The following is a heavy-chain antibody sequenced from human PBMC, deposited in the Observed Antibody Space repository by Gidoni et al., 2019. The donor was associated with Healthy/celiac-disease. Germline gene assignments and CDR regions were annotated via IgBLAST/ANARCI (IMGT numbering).Heavy chain of an antibody. CDR3: ARLYDSSGYYVYYFDY. V-gene: IGHV5-51*01. CDR2: IYPGDSDT. D-gene: IGHD3-22*01. Sequence: EVQLVQSGAEVKKPGESLKISCKGSGYSFTSYWIGWVRQMPGKGLEWMGIIYPGDSDTRYSPSFQGQVTISADKSISTAYLQWSSLKASDTAMYYCARLYDSSGYYVYYFDYWGQGTLVTVSS. J-gene: IGHJ4*02. CDR1: GYSFTSYW.